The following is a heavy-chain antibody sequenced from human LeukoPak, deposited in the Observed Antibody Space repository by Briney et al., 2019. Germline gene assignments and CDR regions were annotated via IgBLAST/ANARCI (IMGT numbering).Heavy chain of an antibody. CDR1: GYTFTGYY. CDR3: ARDSGYSSSWWAGLYYFDY. J-gene: IGHJ4*02. D-gene: IGHD6-13*01. V-gene: IGHV1-2*02. Sequence: GASVKVSCKASGYTFTGYYMHWVRQAPGQGLEWMGWINPNSGGTNYAQKFQGRVTMTRDTSISTAYMELSRLRSDDTAVYYCARDSGYSSSWWAGLYYFDYWGQGTLVTVSS. CDR2: INPNSGGT.